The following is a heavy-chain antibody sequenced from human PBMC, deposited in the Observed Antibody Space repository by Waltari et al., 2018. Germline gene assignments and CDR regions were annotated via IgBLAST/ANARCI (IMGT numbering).Heavy chain of an antibody. V-gene: IGHV4-4*02. Sequence: QLQLQESGPGLVKPSGTLSHTCAVSGDSTRSTDWWSWVRQSPGKGVEWIVQVQRSGRTNYNPSFASRVTMSVDTSTNHFSLKVTSATAADTAVYFCARDRGRGIYLDSWGQGTLVTVSP. CDR2: VQRSGRT. CDR1: GDSTRSTDW. D-gene: IGHD2-15*01. CDR3: ARDRGRGIYLDS. J-gene: IGHJ4*02.